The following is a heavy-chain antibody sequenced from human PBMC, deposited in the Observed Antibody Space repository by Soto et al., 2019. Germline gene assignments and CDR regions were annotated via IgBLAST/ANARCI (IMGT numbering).Heavy chain of an antibody. J-gene: IGHJ6*02. CDR1: GDSVSSNSAA. CDR2: TYYRSKWYN. D-gene: IGHD1-26*01. CDR3: ARWEHDRGKMDV. Sequence: QVQLQQSGSGLVKPSQTLSLTCAISGDSVSSNSAAWSWIRQSPSRGLEWLGRTYYRSKWYNQYALSVKSRITINPVTSKNHFSLQLNSVTTVDTAVDYYARWEHDRGKMDVWGRGTTVTVSS. V-gene: IGHV6-1*01.